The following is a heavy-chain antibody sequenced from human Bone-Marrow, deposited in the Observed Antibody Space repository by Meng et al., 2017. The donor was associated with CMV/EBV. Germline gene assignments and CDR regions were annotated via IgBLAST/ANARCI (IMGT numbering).Heavy chain of an antibody. CDR1: GYSFTSYW. Sequence: ASGYSFTSYWIGWVRQMPGKGLEWMGSIHPSDSATRYNPSFQGQVSISADKSSSTAYLQWRSLTASDTAMYYCARYLSGGAALLRYWGQGTLVTVSS. CDR3: ARYLSGGAALLRY. V-gene: IGHV5-51*01. CDR2: IHPSDSAT. J-gene: IGHJ4*02. D-gene: IGHD2-15*01.